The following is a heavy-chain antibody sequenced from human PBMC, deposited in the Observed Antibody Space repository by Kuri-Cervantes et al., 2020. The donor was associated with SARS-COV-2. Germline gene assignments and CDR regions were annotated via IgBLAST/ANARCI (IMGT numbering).Heavy chain of an antibody. Sequence: ASVKVSCKASGYTFTSYGISWVRQATGQGLEWMGWMNPNSGNTGYAQKFQGRVTITRNTSISTAYMELSSLRSDDTAVYYCARSYSSTYYDAYFYYYYMDVWGKGTTVTVSS. V-gene: IGHV1-8*03. J-gene: IGHJ6*03. CDR3: ARSYSSTYYDAYFYYYYMDV. CDR2: MNPNSGNT. CDR1: GYTFTSYG. D-gene: IGHD6-13*01.